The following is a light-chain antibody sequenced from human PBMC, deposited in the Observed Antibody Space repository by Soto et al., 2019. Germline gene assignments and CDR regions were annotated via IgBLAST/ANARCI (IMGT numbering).Light chain of an antibody. V-gene: IGKV3-20*01. J-gene: IGKJ4*01. Sequence: EIVLTQSPGTLSLSPGERATLSCRASQSVSSSYLSWYQHRTGQAPRLLIYGASTRAIGIPDRFSGSGSGTDYTLTISRMEPEDFAVYYCRQASTFGGGTKVEIK. CDR2: GAS. CDR1: QSVSSSY. CDR3: RQAST.